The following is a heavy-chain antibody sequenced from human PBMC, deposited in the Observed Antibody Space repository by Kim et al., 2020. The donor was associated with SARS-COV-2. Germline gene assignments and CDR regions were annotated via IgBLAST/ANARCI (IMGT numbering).Heavy chain of an antibody. Sequence: YCAPSLKSRVTISIDTSKNQFSLNLSSVTAADTAVYYCARSSSWSWDAFDIWGQGTMVTVSS. J-gene: IGHJ3*02. V-gene: IGHV4-39*07. CDR3: ARSSSWSWDAFDI. D-gene: IGHD6-13*01.